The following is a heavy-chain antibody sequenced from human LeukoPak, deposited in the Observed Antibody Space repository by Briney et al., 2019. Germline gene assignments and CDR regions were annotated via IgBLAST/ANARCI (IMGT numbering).Heavy chain of an antibody. CDR1: GFTFSSYE. CDR3: AKDLEFSMGWFDP. J-gene: IGHJ5*02. CDR2: ISGSGGST. D-gene: IGHD3-10*01. V-gene: IGHV3-23*01. Sequence: GGSLRLSCAASGFTFSSYEMNWVRQAPGKGLEWVSAISGSGGSTYYADSVKGRFTISRDNSKNTLYLQMNSLRAEDTAVYYCAKDLEFSMGWFDPWGQGTLVTVSS.